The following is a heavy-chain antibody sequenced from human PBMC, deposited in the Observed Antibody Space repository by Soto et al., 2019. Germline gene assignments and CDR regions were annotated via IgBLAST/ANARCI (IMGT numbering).Heavy chain of an antibody. D-gene: IGHD2-15*01. CDR1: GGSFSGYY. CDR3: ARRGARGPVGGYYFDY. V-gene: IGHV4-34*01. Sequence: PSETLSLTCAVYGGSFSGYYWSWIRQPPGKGLEWIGEINHSGSTNYNPSLKSRVTISVDTSKNQFSLKLSSVTAADTAVYYCARRGARGPVGGYYFDYWGQGTLVTVSS. J-gene: IGHJ4*02. CDR2: INHSGST.